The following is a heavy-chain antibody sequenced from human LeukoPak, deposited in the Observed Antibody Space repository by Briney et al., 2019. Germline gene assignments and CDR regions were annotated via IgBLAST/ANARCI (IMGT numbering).Heavy chain of an antibody. J-gene: IGHJ3*02. CDR3: ARDGDSSGGGAFDI. Sequence: PGRSLRLSCAASGFTFSSYGMHWVRQAPGKGLEWVAVISYDGSNKYYADSVKGRFTISRDNSKNTLYLQMNSLRAEDTAVYYCARDGDSSGGGAFDIWGQGTMVTVSS. V-gene: IGHV3-30*03. D-gene: IGHD3-22*01. CDR2: ISYDGSNK. CDR1: GFTFSSYG.